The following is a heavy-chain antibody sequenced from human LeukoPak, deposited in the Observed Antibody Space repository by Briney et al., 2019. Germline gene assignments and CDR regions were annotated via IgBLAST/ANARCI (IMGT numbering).Heavy chain of an antibody. J-gene: IGHJ3*02. D-gene: IGHD6-6*01. CDR1: GGSISSYY. Sequence: PSETLSLTCTVSGGSISSYYWSWIRQPAGKGLEWIGRIYTSGSTNYNPSLKSRVTMSVDTSKKQLSLKLSSVTAADTAVYYCASLSLDSSSSRDAFDIWGQGTMVTVSS. CDR3: ASLSLDSSSSRDAFDI. CDR2: IYTSGST. V-gene: IGHV4-4*07.